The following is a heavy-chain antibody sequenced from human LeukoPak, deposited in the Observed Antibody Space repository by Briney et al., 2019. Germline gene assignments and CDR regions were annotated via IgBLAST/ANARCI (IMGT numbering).Heavy chain of an antibody. J-gene: IGHJ6*03. CDR2: ISGYNGDI. V-gene: IGHV1-18*01. Sequence: ASVKVSCKASGYTFSGYGVFWVRQAPGQGLECMGWISGYNGDIKNAQNFQGRVTMTTETITSTSYMERRSLRSAATAVYNSSRVTDGYTEGLGYYYYMDVSGRGTTVTVSS. CDR1: GYTFSGYG. D-gene: IGHD5-18*01. CDR3: SRVTDGYTEGLGYYYYMDV.